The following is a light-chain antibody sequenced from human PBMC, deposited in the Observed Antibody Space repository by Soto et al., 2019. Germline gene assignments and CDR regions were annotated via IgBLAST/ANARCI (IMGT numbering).Light chain of an antibody. CDR3: QHYNSYSEA. J-gene: IGKJ1*01. Sequence: SPSTLSASVGDRVTITCRASQSISSWLAWYQQKPGKAPKLLIYKASSLESGVPSRFSGSGSGTEFTLTISSLQPDDFATYYCQHYNSYSEAFGQGTKVDIK. V-gene: IGKV1-5*03. CDR1: QSISSW. CDR2: KAS.